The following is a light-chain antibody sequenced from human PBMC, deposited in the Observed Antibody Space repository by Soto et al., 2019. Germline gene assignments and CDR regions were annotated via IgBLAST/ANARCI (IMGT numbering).Light chain of an antibody. J-gene: IGKJ1*01. CDR3: QQYSISRT. CDR1: QSVSSNY. V-gene: IGKV3-20*01. Sequence: EIVLTQNLGTLSLSPGERATLSCRASQSVSSNYLAWYQQKPGQAPRLLMYDASSRATGIPDRFSGSGSGTDFTLTISRLEPEDFAGYYCQQYSISRTFGQGTEVEIK. CDR2: DAS.